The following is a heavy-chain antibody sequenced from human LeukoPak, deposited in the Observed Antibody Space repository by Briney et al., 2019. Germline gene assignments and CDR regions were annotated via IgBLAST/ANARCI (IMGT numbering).Heavy chain of an antibody. J-gene: IGHJ5*02. CDR1: GFTFSSYG. CDR3: AKDVYSSSSWFDL. CDR2: ISGSGGST. Sequence: PGGSLRLSCAASGFTFSSYGMSWVRQAPGKGLEWVSGISGSGGSTNYADSVKGRFTIFRDNSKNTLYLQMNSLRAEDTAVYYCAKDVYSSSSWFDLWGQGTLVTVSS. D-gene: IGHD6-13*01. V-gene: IGHV3-23*01.